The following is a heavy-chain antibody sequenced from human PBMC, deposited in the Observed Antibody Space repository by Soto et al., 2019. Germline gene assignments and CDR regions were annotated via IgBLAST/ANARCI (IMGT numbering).Heavy chain of an antibody. Sequence: PGGSLRLSCAASGFTFSSYGMHWVRQAPGKGLEWVSAISDNGSSKYYADSVKGRFTISRDNSKNTLYLQMNSLRAEDTAVYYCAKTVVPAAMKWFDHWGQGTLVTVSS. CDR1: GFTFSSYG. V-gene: IGHV3-23*01. J-gene: IGHJ5*02. CDR3: AKTVVPAAMKWFDH. CDR2: ISDNGSSK. D-gene: IGHD2-2*01.